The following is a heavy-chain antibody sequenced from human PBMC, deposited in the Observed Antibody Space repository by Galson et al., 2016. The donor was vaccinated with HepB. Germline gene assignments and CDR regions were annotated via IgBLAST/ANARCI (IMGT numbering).Heavy chain of an antibody. Sequence: SLRLSCAASGFTFSSYAMTWVRQAPGKGLEWVSDMNGSGGSAYYADSVKGRFTISRDTSKNTLYLQMNSLTVEDTAVYYCARERYFDPKVYFDYWGQGILVSVSS. CDR2: MNGSGGSA. D-gene: IGHD3-9*01. J-gene: IGHJ4*02. CDR1: GFTFSSYA. CDR3: ARERYFDPKVYFDY. V-gene: IGHV3-23*01.